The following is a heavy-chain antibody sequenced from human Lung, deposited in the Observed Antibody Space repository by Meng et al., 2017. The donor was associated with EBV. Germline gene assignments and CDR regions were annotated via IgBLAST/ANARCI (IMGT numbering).Heavy chain of an antibody. CDR2: MYYSGST. D-gene: IGHD6-6*01. CDR3: ARVVAGRYNWFDP. J-gene: IGHJ5*02. V-gene: IGHV4-31*03. Sequence: QVQPQHSGPGLVKPSQTLSLTCTVSGGSISNGYYWSWVRQHPGKGLEWIGYMYYSGSTYYNPSLKSRVTISVDTSKNQFSLKLSSVTAADTAVYYCARVVAGRYNWFDPWGQGTLVTVSS. CDR1: GGSISNGYY.